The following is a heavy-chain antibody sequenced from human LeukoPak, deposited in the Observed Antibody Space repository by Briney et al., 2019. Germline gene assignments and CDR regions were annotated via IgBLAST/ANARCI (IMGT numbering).Heavy chain of an antibody. J-gene: IGHJ4*02. D-gene: IGHD3-22*01. CDR3: ARHLYYSDTSGYFDS. CDR2: IYYSGNT. CDR1: GGSISSSTYY. V-gene: IGHV4-39*01. Sequence: PSETLSLTCTVSGGSISSSTYYWGWIRQPPGKGLEWLAVIYYSGNTYYNPSLKSRVTISVDTSKNQFSLNLSSVTAADTAVYFCARHLYYSDTSGYFDSWGQGTLVTVSS.